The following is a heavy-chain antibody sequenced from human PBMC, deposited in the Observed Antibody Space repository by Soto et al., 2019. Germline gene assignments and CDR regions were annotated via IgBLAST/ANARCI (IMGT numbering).Heavy chain of an antibody. CDR1: GYTFTRYH. CDR2: LNVGNGNP. V-gene: IGHV1-3*01. CDR3: ATPQDYDGCLDS. Sequence: QVQFVQSGAEVKKPGASVKVSCKTPGYTFTRYHIHWVRQAPGQRLEWKGWLNVGNGNPRYSQEFQGRLTLTGDTPGTTASLELNSLISEDTAVYYYATPQDYDGCLDSWGQGTLGTVSS. D-gene: IGHD3-22*01. J-gene: IGHJ4*02.